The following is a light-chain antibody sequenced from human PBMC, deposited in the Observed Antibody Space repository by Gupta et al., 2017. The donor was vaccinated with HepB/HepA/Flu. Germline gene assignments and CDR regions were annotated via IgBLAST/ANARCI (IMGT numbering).Light chain of an antibody. CDR1: SANIGSNT. CDR2: GKN. V-gene: IGLV1-44*01. J-gene: IGLJ2*01. CDR3: AAWDDSLKGRV. Sequence: QSVLTQPPSASGTPGQRVTISCSGGSANIGSNTVHWYQHLPGTAPKLLIYGKNQRPSGVPDRFSGSTSGTSAFLAISGLQSEDEADYYCAAWDDSLKGRVFGGGTKLTVL.